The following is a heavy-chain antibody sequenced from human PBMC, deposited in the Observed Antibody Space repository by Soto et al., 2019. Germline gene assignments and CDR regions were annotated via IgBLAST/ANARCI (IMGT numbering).Heavy chain of an antibody. D-gene: IGHD3-3*01. CDR2: ISGSGGTK. J-gene: IGHJ4*02. CDR3: AKGRQHFDFWCLDY. CDR1: GFTFSNYA. Sequence: GGSLRLSCVASGFTFSNYAMNWVRQAPGKGLEWVSSISGSGGTKNYADSVRGRFTISRDNSKKTLSLQMQSLTTEDTAVYYRAKGRQHFDFWCLDYWGQGTLGTSPQ. V-gene: IGHV3-23*01.